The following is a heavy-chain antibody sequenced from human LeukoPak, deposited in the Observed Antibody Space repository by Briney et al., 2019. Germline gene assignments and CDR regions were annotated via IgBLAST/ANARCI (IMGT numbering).Heavy chain of an antibody. CDR1: GFTFSSYR. J-gene: IGHJ6*02. Sequence: GGSLRLSCAASGFTFSSYRMNWVRQAPGKGLEWVSSISSSSSYIYYADSVKGRFTISRDNAKNSLYLQMNSLRAEDTAVYYCARVRDGYSSYYYGMDVWGQGTTVTVSS. V-gene: IGHV3-21*01. D-gene: IGHD5-18*01. CDR2: ISSSSSYI. CDR3: ARVRDGYSSYYYGMDV.